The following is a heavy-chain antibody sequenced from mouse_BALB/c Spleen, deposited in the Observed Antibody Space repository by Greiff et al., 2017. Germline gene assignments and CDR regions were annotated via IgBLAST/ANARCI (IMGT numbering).Heavy chain of an antibody. CDR3: TSYDYDGYAMDY. Sequence: VKLQESGAELVRPGASVTLSCKASGYTFTDYEMHWVKQTPVHGLEWIGAIDPETGGTAYNQKFKGKATLTADKSSSTAYMELRSLTSEDSAVYYCTSYDYDGYAMDYWGQGTSVTVSS. J-gene: IGHJ4*01. D-gene: IGHD2-4*01. CDR2: IDPETGGT. V-gene: IGHV1-15*01. CDR1: GYTFTDYE.